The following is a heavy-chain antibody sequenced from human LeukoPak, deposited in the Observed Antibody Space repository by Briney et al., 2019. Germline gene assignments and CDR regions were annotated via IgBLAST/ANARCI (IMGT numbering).Heavy chain of an antibody. CDR3: AKQLVLRYFDWPPG. V-gene: IGHV3-23*01. CDR1: GFTFSDYG. CDR2: ISGSGYNT. D-gene: IGHD3-9*01. Sequence: PGGSLRLSCAASGFTFSDYGMTWVRQAPGKGLEWVSAISGSGYNTYYSDSVKGRFTISRDNSKNTLYLQMNSLRAEDTAVYYCAKQLVLRYFDWPPGGGQGTLVTVSS. J-gene: IGHJ4*02.